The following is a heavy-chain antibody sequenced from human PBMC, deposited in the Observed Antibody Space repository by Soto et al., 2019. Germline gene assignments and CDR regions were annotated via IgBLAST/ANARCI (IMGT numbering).Heavy chain of an antibody. CDR3: ARGPDRDYGDYYFDY. CDR2: INHSGRT. CDR1: GGSFSGYY. Sequence: QVQLQQWGAGLLKPSETLSLTCAVYGGSFSGYYWSWIRQPPGKGLEWIGEINHSGRTNYNPSLKSRVTITVDTSKNQCSLKLGSVTAADTAVYYCARGPDRDYGDYYFDYWGQGTLVTVSS. V-gene: IGHV4-34*01. D-gene: IGHD4-17*01. J-gene: IGHJ4*02.